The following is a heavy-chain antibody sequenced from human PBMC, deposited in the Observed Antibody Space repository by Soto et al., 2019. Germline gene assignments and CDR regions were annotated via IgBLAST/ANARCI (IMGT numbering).Heavy chain of an antibody. J-gene: IGHJ6*02. CDR2: IYSGGST. CDR3: ARDWPSSSWPGYYYYGMDV. V-gene: IGHV3-66*01. CDR1: GFTVSSNY. Sequence: QPGGSLRLSCAASGFTVSSNYMSWVRQAPGKGLEWVSVIYSGGSTYYADSVKGRFTISRDNSKNTLYLQMNSLRAEDTAVYYCARDWPSSSWPGYYYYGMDVWGQGTTVTVSS. D-gene: IGHD6-13*01.